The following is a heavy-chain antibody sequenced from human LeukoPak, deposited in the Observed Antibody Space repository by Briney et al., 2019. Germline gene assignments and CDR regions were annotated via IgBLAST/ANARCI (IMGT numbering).Heavy chain of an antibody. CDR1: GGSLSSYY. Sequence: SETLSLTCTVSGGSLSSYYWSWIRQPPGKGLEWIGYIYYSGSTNYNPSLKSRVTISVDTSKNQFSLKLSSVTAADTAVYYCARAVDTAMVEVFDYWGQGTLVTVSS. V-gene: IGHV4-59*01. CDR2: IYYSGST. J-gene: IGHJ4*02. CDR3: ARAVDTAMVEVFDY. D-gene: IGHD5-18*01.